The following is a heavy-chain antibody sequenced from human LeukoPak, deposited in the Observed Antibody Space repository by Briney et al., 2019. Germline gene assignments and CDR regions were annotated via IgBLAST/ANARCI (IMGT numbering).Heavy chain of an antibody. V-gene: IGHV3-21*01. CDR2: ITSPVGRI. Sequence: KSGGSLRLSCAASGFTFSTYSMNWVRQAPGKGLEWVSSITSPVGRIYYADSLKGRVTISRDNARSSLYLQMNNLRAEDTAVYYCATDGRSSGWYGFDYWGQGTLVTVSS. D-gene: IGHD6-19*01. J-gene: IGHJ4*02. CDR3: ATDGRSSGWYGFDY. CDR1: GFTFSTYS.